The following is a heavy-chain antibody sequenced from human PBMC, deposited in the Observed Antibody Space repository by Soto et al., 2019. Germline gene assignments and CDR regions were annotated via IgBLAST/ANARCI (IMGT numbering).Heavy chain of an antibody. CDR2: ISYDGSNK. D-gene: IGHD3-10*01. CDR3: AKDWTWFGELLFPNYYYYGMDV. Sequence: QVQLVESGGGVAQPGRSLRLSCAASGFTFSSYGMHWVRQAPGKGLEWVAVISYDGSNKYYADSVKGRFTISRDNSKNTLYLQMNSLRAEDTAVYYCAKDWTWFGELLFPNYYYYGMDVWGQGTTVTVSS. J-gene: IGHJ6*02. V-gene: IGHV3-30*18. CDR1: GFTFSSYG.